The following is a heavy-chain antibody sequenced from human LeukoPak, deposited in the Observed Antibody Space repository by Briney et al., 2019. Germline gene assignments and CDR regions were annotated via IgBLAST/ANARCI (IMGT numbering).Heavy chain of an antibody. Sequence: GGSLRLSCAASGFTFSSYWKHWVRQPPGEGLVWVSRNNTDGSSATYADSVKGRFTISRDNAKNTVYLQMNSLRVEDTGVHYCASALTTVTPHFHCWGQGTLVTVSS. V-gene: IGHV3-74*01. CDR1: GFTFSSYW. D-gene: IGHD4-17*01. CDR2: NNTDGSSA. CDR3: ASALTTVTPHFHC. J-gene: IGHJ4*02.